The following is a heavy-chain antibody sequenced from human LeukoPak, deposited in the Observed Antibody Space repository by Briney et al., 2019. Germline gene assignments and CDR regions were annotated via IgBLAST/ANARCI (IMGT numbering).Heavy chain of an antibody. D-gene: IGHD3-22*01. CDR1: GYTFTSYY. Sequence: ASVKVSCKASGYTFTSYYMHWVRQAPGQGLEWMGIINPSGGSTSYAQKFQGRVTMTRDTSTSTVYMELSSLRSEDTAVYYCAREEPHLTYYYDSSGYSPFDHWGQGTLVTVYS. CDR3: AREEPHLTYYYDSSGYSPFDH. J-gene: IGHJ4*02. CDR2: INPSGGST. V-gene: IGHV1-46*01.